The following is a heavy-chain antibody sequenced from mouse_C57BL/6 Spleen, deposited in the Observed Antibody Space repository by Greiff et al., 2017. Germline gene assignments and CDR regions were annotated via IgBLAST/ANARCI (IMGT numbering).Heavy chain of an antibody. V-gene: IGHV5-4*01. CDR3: ARDEVDAY. Sequence: DVHLVESGGGLVKPGGSLKLSCAASGFTFSSYAMSWVRQTPEKRLEWVATISDGGSYTYYPDNVKGRFTISRDNAKNNLYLQMSHLKSEDTAMYYCARDEVDAYWGQGTLVTVSA. CDR2: ISDGGSYT. CDR1: GFTFSSYA. J-gene: IGHJ3*01. D-gene: IGHD1-1*01.